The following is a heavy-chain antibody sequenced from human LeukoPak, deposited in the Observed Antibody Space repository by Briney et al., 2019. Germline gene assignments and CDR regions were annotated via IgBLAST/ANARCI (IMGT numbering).Heavy chain of an antibody. V-gene: IGHV1-2*02. J-gene: IGHJ5*02. Sequence: ASVKVSCKASGYTFTGYYMHWVRQAPGQGLEWMGWINPNSGGTNYAQKFQGRVTMTRDTSISTAYMELSRLRSDDTAVYYCARVHYYDSSGYSRSTNWFDPWGQGTLVTASS. CDR1: GYTFTGYY. CDR3: ARVHYYDSSGYSRSTNWFDP. CDR2: INPNSGGT. D-gene: IGHD3-22*01.